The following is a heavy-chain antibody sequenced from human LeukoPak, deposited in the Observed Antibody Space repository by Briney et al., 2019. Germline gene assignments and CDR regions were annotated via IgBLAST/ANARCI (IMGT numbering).Heavy chain of an antibody. Sequence: PGESLRLSCAASGFTFSSYSMNWVRQAPGKGLEWVSSISSSSSYIYYADSVKGRFTISRDNAKNSLYLQMNSLRAEDTALYYCAKDKGSSSWYSMGAFDIWGQGTMVTVSS. CDR1: GFTFSSYS. D-gene: IGHD6-13*01. CDR3: AKDKGSSSWYSMGAFDI. J-gene: IGHJ3*02. CDR2: ISSSSSYI. V-gene: IGHV3-21*04.